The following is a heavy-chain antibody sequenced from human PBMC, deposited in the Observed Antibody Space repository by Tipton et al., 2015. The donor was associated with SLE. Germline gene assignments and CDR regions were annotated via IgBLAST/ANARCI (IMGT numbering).Heavy chain of an antibody. V-gene: IGHV4-59*01. CDR1: GDSISSYY. D-gene: IGHD6-13*01. CDR2: IYYSGSA. CDR3: AREASSSWYYFDY. Sequence: TLSLTCTVSGDSISSYYWSWIRQPPGKGLEWIGYIYYSGSAYYNPSLKSRVTISVDTSKSHFSLNLTSVTAADTAVYYCAREASSSWYYFDYWGQGTLVTVSS. J-gene: IGHJ4*02.